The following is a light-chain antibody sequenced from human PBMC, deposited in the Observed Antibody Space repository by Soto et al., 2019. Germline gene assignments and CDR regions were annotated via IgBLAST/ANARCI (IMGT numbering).Light chain of an antibody. V-gene: IGLV2-14*03. Sequence: QSVLTQPASVSGSPSQSITIPCTGTSSDVGGYNYVSWYQHHPGKAPKLMIFDVSNRPSGVSNRFSGSKSGNTASLTISGLQPEDEADYYCSSYTTSNTRQIVFGTGTKVTV. CDR2: DVS. J-gene: IGLJ1*01. CDR1: SSDVGGYNY. CDR3: SSYTTSNTRQIV.